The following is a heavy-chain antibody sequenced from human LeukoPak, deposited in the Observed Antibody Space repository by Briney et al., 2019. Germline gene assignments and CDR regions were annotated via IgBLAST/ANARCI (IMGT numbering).Heavy chain of an antibody. CDR2: INPSGST. D-gene: IGHD3-16*02. J-gene: IGHJ4*02. Sequence: SETLSLTCAVYGGSFSGYYWNWIRQPPGKGLEWIGEINPSGSTNYNPSLKSRVTISVDTSKNQFSLRLSSVTDADTAVYYCARSYDYARSYDCIWGSYRYTPTFDYWGQGTLVTVSS. V-gene: IGHV4-34*01. CDR3: ARSYDYARSYDCIWGSYRYTPTFDY. CDR1: GGSFSGYY.